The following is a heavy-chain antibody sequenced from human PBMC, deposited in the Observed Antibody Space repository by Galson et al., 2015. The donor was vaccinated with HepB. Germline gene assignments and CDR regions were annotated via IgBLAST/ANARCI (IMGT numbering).Heavy chain of an antibody. V-gene: IGHV1-18*01. CDR2: ISAYNGNT. J-gene: IGHJ6*03. D-gene: IGHD3-10*01. CDR1: GYTFTSYG. CDR3: ARAGSKLLWFRDSGYYYMDV. Sequence: SVKVSCKASGYTFTSYGISWVRQAPGQGLEWMGWISAYNGNTNYAQKLQGRVTMTTDTSTSTAYMELRSLRSDDTAVYYCARAGSKLLWFRDSGYYYMDVWGKGTTVTVSS.